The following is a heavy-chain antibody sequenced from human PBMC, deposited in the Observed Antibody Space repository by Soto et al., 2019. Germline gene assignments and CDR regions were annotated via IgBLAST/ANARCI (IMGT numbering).Heavy chain of an antibody. D-gene: IGHD3-22*01. Sequence: QLQLQESGPGLVKPSETLSLICTVSGDSISSGRYHWGWIRQPPGKGLEFIATIHYTGNTTYNPSLRSRVTLFVETSKSSFSLRLSSVTARYTSVYYCVGADGLVVVSPFMDYWGQGTLVTVSS. J-gene: IGHJ4*02. CDR2: IHYTGNT. CDR1: GDSISSGRYH. V-gene: IGHV4-39*02. CDR3: VGADGLVVVSPFMDY.